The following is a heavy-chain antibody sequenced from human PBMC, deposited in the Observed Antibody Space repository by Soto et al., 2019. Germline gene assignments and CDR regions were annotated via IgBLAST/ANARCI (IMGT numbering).Heavy chain of an antibody. D-gene: IGHD1-26*01. Sequence: QEQLVQSGGGVVQPGGSLRLSCVGSGFMFRHFGMHWVRQAPGKALEWVAFISYEGISKYYGDSLKDRFTISRENSKNTLYLQMNSLRPADTAFYYCARNRGGSDGVLFDPWGQGSLVTVSS. V-gene: IGHV3-30*03. CDR1: GFMFRHFG. CDR2: ISYEGISK. CDR3: ARNRGGSDGVLFDP. J-gene: IGHJ5*02.